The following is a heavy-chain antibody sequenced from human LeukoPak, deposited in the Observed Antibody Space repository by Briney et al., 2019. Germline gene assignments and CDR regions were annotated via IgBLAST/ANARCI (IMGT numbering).Heavy chain of an antibody. Sequence: PSETLSLTCAVSGGSISSNNWWIWVRQSPEKGLEWIGEIYHDGSTNYNPSLKSRVTISMDKSKNQLSLKLNFVTAADTAEYYCARDRGGYTYSHDYWGQGTLVTVSS. CDR3: ARDRGGYTYSHDY. CDR2: IYHDGST. D-gene: IGHD5-18*01. CDR1: GGSISSNNW. J-gene: IGHJ4*02. V-gene: IGHV4-4*02.